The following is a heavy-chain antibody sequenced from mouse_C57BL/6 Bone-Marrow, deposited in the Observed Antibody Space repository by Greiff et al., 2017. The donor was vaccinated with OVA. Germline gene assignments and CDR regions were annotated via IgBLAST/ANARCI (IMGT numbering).Heavy chain of an antibody. J-gene: IGHJ2*01. CDR2: IYPGDGDT. CDR1: GYAFSSSW. D-gene: IGHD4-1*01. V-gene: IGHV1-82*01. Sequence: QVQLQQSGPELVKPGASVKISCKASGYAFSSSWMNWVKQRPGKGLEWIGRIYPGDGDTNYNGKFKGKATLTADKSSSTAYMKLSSLTSEDSAVYFCARTGKDYWGQGTTLTVSS. CDR3: ARTGKDY.